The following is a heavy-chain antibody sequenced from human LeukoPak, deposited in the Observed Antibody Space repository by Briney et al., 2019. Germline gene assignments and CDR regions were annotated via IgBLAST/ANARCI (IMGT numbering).Heavy chain of an antibody. Sequence: PSETLSLTCAVYGGSFSGYYWSWIRQPPGKGLEWIGEINHSGSTNYNPSLKSRVTISVDTSKNQFSLKLSSVTAADTAVYYCARDTSRAVADYWGQGTLVTVSS. D-gene: IGHD6-19*01. CDR3: ARDTSRAVADY. J-gene: IGHJ4*02. CDR2: INHSGST. CDR1: GGSFSGYY. V-gene: IGHV4-34*01.